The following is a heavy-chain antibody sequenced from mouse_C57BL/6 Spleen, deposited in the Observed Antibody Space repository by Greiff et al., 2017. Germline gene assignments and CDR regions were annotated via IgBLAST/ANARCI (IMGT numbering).Heavy chain of an antibody. Sequence: QVQLQQSGAELVRPGTSVKVSCKASGYAFTNYLIEWVKQRPGQGLEWIGVINPGSGGTNYNEKFKGKATLTADKSSSTAYMQLSSLTSEDSAVYFCARRYYSNYTLDYWGQGTTLTVSS. CDR2: INPGSGGT. CDR1: GYAFTNYL. CDR3: ARRYYSNYTLDY. J-gene: IGHJ2*01. V-gene: IGHV1-54*01. D-gene: IGHD2-5*01.